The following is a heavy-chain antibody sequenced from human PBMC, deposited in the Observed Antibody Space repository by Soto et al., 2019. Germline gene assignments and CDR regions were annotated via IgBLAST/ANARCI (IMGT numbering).Heavy chain of an antibody. V-gene: IGHV3-15*01. J-gene: IGHJ4*02. D-gene: IGHD1-26*01. Sequence: EVQLVESGGGLVKPGGSLRLSCAASGFTFSNAWMSWVRQAPGKGLEWVGRIKSKTDGGTTDYAAPMKGRFTISRDDSKNTLYLQMNSLKTEDTAVYYCTTLPVGATPFDYWGQGTLVTVSS. CDR3: TTLPVGATPFDY. CDR2: IKSKTDGGTT. CDR1: GFTFSNAW.